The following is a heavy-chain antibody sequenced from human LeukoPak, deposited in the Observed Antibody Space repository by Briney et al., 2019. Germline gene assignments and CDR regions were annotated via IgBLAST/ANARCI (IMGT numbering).Heavy chain of an antibody. CDR3: ARHVIEFEYSSRQYGMDV. Sequence: ASVKVSCKASGGTFSSYAISWVRQAPGQGLEWMGGIIPIFGTANYAQKFQGRVTITADESTSTAYMELSSLRSEDTAVYYCARHVIEFEYSSRQYGMDVWGQGTTVTVSS. CDR2: IIPIFGTA. J-gene: IGHJ6*02. V-gene: IGHV1-69*01. CDR1: GGTFSSYA. D-gene: IGHD6-13*01.